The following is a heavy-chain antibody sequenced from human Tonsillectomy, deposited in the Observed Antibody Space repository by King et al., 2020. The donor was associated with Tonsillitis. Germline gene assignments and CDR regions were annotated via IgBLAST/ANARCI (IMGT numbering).Heavy chain of an antibody. CDR2: IYYRGST. CDR1: GGSISSYY. Sequence: QLQESGPGLVKPSETLSLTCTVSGGSISSYYWSWIRPPPGKGLVWIGYIYYRGSTNYNPSLMRRVTISVDTSKNQLSLRLSSVTAADTAVYYCARLPSPIPNAFDVWGRGTMVTVSS. J-gene: IGHJ3*01. V-gene: IGHV4-59*08. CDR3: ARLPSPIPNAFDV.